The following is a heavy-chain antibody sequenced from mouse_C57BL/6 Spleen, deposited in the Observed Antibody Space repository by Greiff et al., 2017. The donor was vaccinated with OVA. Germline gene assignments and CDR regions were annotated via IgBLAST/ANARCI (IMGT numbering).Heavy chain of an antibody. CDR2: ISDGGSYT. J-gene: IGHJ1*03. V-gene: IGHV5-4*01. CDR3: ADASELGLMYFDV. CDR1: GFTFSSYA. Sequence: EVQLQQSGGGLVKPGGSLKLSCAASGFTFSSYAMSWVRQTPEKRLEWVATISDGGSYTYYPDNVKGRFTIARDNAKNNLYLQMSHLKSEDTAVYYGADASELGLMYFDVWGTGTTVTVSS. D-gene: IGHD4-1*01.